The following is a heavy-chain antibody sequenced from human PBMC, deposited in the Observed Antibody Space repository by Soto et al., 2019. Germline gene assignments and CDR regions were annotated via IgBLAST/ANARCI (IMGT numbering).Heavy chain of an antibody. D-gene: IGHD2-2*01. Sequence: QVQLQQWGAGLLKPSGTLSLTCGVSGGSLSDYYWSWIRQPPGKGLEWIVEINHSGSTNVNPSLKSRATISVDVSKSQFSLSLSSVTAADTALYYCARPPIKYCSSISCSPDYNYYMDVWGTGTAVTVSS. J-gene: IGHJ6*03. V-gene: IGHV4-34*04. CDR3: ARPPIKYCSSISCSPDYNYYMDV. CDR1: GGSLSDYY. CDR2: INHSGST.